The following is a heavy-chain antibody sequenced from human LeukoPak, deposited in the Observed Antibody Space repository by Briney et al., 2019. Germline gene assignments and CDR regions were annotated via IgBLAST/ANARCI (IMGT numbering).Heavy chain of an antibody. J-gene: IGHJ4*02. D-gene: IGHD6-19*01. Sequence: GGSLRLSCAASGFIFSSYGMYWVRQAPGKGLEWVAVIWHDGSAEFYADSVKGRFSISRDDSKNTLYLQMNSLRAEDTALYYRAKDNRGGWSGYFDYWGQGTLVTVSS. CDR1: GFIFSSYG. CDR2: IWHDGSAE. CDR3: AKDNRGGWSGYFDY. V-gene: IGHV3-33*06.